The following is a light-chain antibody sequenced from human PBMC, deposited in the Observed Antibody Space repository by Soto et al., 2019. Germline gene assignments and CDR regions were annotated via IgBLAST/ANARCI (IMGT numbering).Light chain of an antibody. CDR1: SNDVGGYNY. J-gene: IGLJ1*01. V-gene: IGLV2-14*01. CDR3: SSYTGSSTPPYV. CDR2: EVS. Sequence: QSALTQPASVSGSPGQSITISCTGTSNDVGGYNYVSWYQQHPGKAPKLMIYEVSNRPSGVSNRFSGSKSGNTVSLTISGLQAEDEADYYCSSYTGSSTPPYVLGTGTKLTVL.